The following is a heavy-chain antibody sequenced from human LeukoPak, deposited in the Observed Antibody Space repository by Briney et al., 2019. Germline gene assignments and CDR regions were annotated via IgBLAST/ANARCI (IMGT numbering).Heavy chain of an antibody. Sequence: SETLSLTCTVSGGSISSYYWSWIRQPPGKGLEWIGYIYYSGSTNYNPSLKSRVTISVDTSKNQFSLKLSSVTAADTAVYYCARDRTVAATRDWGQGTLVTVSS. CDR3: ARDRTVAATRD. V-gene: IGHV4-59*01. D-gene: IGHD2-15*01. CDR1: GGSISSYY. J-gene: IGHJ4*02. CDR2: IYYSGST.